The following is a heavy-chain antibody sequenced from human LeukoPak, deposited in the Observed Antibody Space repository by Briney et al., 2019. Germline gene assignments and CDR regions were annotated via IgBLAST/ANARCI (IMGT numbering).Heavy chain of an antibody. Sequence: PSETLSLTCTVSGGSISSYYWSWIRQPPGKGLEWIGYIYYSGSTNYNPSLKSRVTISVDTSKNQFSLKLSSVTAADTAVYYCARGGGSGSYYNDAFDIWGQGTMVTVSS. CDR3: ARGGGSGSYYNDAFDI. V-gene: IGHV4-59*12. CDR1: GGSISSYY. CDR2: IYYSGST. J-gene: IGHJ3*02. D-gene: IGHD3-10*01.